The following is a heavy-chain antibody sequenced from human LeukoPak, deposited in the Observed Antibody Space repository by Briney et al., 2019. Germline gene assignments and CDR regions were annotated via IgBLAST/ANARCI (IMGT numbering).Heavy chain of an antibody. CDR3: ARETDVFNAIDY. D-gene: IGHD2/OR15-2a*01. Sequence: SETLSLTCTVSAYSISSGYYWGWIRQPPGKGLEWIGSIYHSGSSYYNPSLKSRVTISVDTSKNQFSLKLTSVTAADTAVYYCARETDVFNAIDYWGQGTLVTVSS. J-gene: IGHJ4*02. V-gene: IGHV4-38-2*02. CDR1: AYSISSGYY. CDR2: IYHSGSS.